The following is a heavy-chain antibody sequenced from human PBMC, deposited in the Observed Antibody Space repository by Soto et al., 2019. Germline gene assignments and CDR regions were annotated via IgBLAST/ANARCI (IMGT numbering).Heavy chain of an antibody. D-gene: IGHD6-19*01. Sequence: EVQLVESGGGSVQPGGSLRLSCAASGFTFSTFSMNWVRQAPGRGLEWISYISGGGRPISYADYVKGRFTISRDNAKNSLYLQMDSRTDEDTAVYYCARDLGWAFDSWGQGTLVTVSS. V-gene: IGHV3-48*02. CDR2: ISGGGRPI. CDR3: ARDLGWAFDS. CDR1: GFTFSTFS. J-gene: IGHJ4*02.